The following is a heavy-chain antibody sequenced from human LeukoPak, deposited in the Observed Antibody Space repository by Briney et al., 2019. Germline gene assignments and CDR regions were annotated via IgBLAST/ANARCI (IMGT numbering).Heavy chain of an antibody. J-gene: IGHJ4*02. CDR3: TTFTYYSHSSGDDF. CDR2: IKSRTDGGTT. Sequence: GSLRLSCAASGFTFNYAWMSWVRQAPGKGLEWVGRIKSRTDGGTTDYAAPVKGRFTISRDDSKNTLYLQMNSLKTEDTAVYYCTTFTYYSHSSGDDFWGQGTLVTVSS. CDR1: GFTFNYAW. D-gene: IGHD3-22*01. V-gene: IGHV3-15*01.